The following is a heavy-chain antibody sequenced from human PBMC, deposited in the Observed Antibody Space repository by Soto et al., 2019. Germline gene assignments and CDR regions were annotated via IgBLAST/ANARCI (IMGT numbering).Heavy chain of an antibody. J-gene: IGHJ5*02. Sequence: SETLSLTCTVSGVSINSGDYYRTWIRQPPGKGLEWIGYIYYSGSTYYNPSLKSRVSISIDTSRNQFSLNLSSVTAADTAVYYCARVPPNRFDPWGQGTLVTVSS. V-gene: IGHV4-30-4*01. CDR3: ARVPPNRFDP. CDR2: IYYSGST. CDR1: GVSINSGDYY.